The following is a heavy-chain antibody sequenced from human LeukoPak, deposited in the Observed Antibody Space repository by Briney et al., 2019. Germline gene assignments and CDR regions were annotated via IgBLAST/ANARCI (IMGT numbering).Heavy chain of an antibody. CDR2: INHSGST. CDR3: ARGSYSSSWYRGRFDP. V-gene: IGHV4-34*01. Sequence: SETLSLTCAVYGGSFSGYYWSWIRQPLGKGLEWIGEINHSGSTNYNPSLKSRVTISVDTSKNQFSLKLSSVTAADTAVYYCARGSYSSSWYRGRFDPWGQGTLVTVSS. D-gene: IGHD6-13*01. J-gene: IGHJ5*02. CDR1: GGSFSGYY.